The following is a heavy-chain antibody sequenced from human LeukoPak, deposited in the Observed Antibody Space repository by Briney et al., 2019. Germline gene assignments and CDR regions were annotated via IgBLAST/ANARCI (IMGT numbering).Heavy chain of an antibody. J-gene: IGHJ4*02. CDR2: ISWNSGSI. CDR3: AKGGF. V-gene: IGHV3-9*01. Sequence: GGSLRLSCAASGFTFDDYAMHWVRQAPGKGLEWVSGISWNSGSIGYADSVKGRFTISRDNAKNSLYLQMNSLRAEDTAIYYCAKGGFWGQGTLVTVSS. D-gene: IGHD3-16*01. CDR1: GFTFDDYA.